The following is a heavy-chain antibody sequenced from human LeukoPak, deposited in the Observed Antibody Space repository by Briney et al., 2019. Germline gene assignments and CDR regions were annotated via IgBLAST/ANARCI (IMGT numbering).Heavy chain of an antibody. CDR2: IIPIFGTA. D-gene: IGHD3-22*01. CDR3: ARATYDSSGYYVPLFDY. J-gene: IGHJ4*02. V-gene: IGHV1-69*13. CDR1: GGTFSSYA. Sequence: ASVKVSCKSSGGTFSSYAISWVRQAPGQGLEWMGGIIPIFGTANYAQKFQGRVTITADESTSTAYMELSSLRSEDTAVYYCARATYDSSGYYVPLFDYWGQGTLVTVSS.